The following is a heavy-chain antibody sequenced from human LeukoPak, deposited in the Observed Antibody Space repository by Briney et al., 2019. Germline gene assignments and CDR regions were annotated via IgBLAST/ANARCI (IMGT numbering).Heavy chain of an antibody. CDR3: ARDEDSSGWDPGY. D-gene: IGHD6-19*01. J-gene: IGHJ4*02. CDR2: ISYDGSNK. V-gene: IGHV3-30-3*01. CDR1: GFSFSSYA. Sequence: GRSLRLSCAASGFSFSSYAMHWVRQAPGKGLEWVAFISYDGSNKYYADSVKGRFTISRDNSKNTLYLQMNSLRAEDTAVYYCARDEDSSGWDPGYWGQGTLVTVSS.